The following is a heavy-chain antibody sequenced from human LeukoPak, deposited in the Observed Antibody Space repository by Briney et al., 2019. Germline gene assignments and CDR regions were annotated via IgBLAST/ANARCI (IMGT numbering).Heavy chain of an antibody. D-gene: IGHD3-10*01. V-gene: IGHV4-34*01. Sequence: PSETLSLTCAVYGGSFSGYYWSWIRQPPGKGLEWIGEINHSGSTNYNPSLKSQVTISVDTSKNQFSLKLSSVTAADTAVYYCARGPPANVLLWFGEFYFDYWGQGTLVTVSS. CDR1: GGSFSGYY. CDR2: INHSGST. CDR3: ARGPPANVLLWFGEFYFDY. J-gene: IGHJ4*02.